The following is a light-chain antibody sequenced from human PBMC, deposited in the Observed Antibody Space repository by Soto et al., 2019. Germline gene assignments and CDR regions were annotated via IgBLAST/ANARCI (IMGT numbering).Light chain of an antibody. V-gene: IGKV1-5*03. J-gene: IGKJ1*01. CDR2: GVS. CDR1: QGINTW. CDR3: QQYNSYPRT. Sequence: DIQMTQSPSTLSASVGDRVTVTCRASQGINTWLAWFQQKPGKAPKLLIYGVSSLDSGVPSRFSGSGSGTEFTLTISSLQPDDFATYYSQQYNSYPRTFGQGTKVEIK.